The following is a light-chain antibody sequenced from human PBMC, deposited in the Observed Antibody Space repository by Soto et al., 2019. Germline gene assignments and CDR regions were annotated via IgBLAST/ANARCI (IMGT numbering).Light chain of an antibody. CDR1: QSISSY. J-gene: IGKJ4*01. Sequence: IQVTQSPSSLSASVGDRVTITCRASQSISSYLNWYQQKPGKAPKLLIYAASSLQRGVPSRFSGSGSGTDFTLTISSLQPEDFATYYCQQSYSTPLTFGGGTKVDIK. V-gene: IGKV1-39*01. CDR3: QQSYSTPLT. CDR2: AAS.